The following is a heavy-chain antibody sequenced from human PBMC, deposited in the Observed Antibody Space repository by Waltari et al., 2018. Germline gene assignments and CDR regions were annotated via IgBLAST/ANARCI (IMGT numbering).Heavy chain of an antibody. Sequence: QVQLQESGPGLVKPSETLSLTCTVSGGSISNYYWSWIRQPPGKGLEWIGHMYYSGNTNYNPSLKSRLTISVDTSKNQFSLKLSSVTAADTAVYYSARQSGWYLPFDYWGQGTLVTVSS. CDR1: GGSISNYY. J-gene: IGHJ4*02. V-gene: IGHV4-59*08. CDR3: ARQSGWYLPFDY. CDR2: MYYSGNT. D-gene: IGHD6-19*01.